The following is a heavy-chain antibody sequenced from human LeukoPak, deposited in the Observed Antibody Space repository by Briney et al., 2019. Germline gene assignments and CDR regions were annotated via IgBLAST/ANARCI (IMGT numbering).Heavy chain of an antibody. J-gene: IGHJ4*02. D-gene: IGHD3-10*01. CDR3: AKVRGVIYFDY. Sequence: GGSLRLSCSASGFTFNNYAMTWVRQAPGKGLEWVSTISGSGDSTYYADSVKGRFTISRDNSKNTLYLQMNSLRAEDTAVYYCAKVRGVIYFDYWGQGTLVTVSS. CDR1: GFTFNNYA. V-gene: IGHV3-23*01. CDR2: ISGSGDST.